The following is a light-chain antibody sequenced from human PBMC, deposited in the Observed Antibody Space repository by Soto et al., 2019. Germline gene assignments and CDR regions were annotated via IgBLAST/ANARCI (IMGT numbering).Light chain of an antibody. CDR3: SSYTSSSTLV. J-gene: IGLJ1*01. Sequence: QSALNQPASVSGSPGQSITISCTGSSSDIGGYNYVSWYQQHPVKAPKLMIYDVSNRPSGVSYRFSGSKSGNTASLTISGLQAEDEADYYCSSYTSSSTLVFGTGNKVTVL. CDR1: SSDIGGYNY. V-gene: IGLV2-14*01. CDR2: DVS.